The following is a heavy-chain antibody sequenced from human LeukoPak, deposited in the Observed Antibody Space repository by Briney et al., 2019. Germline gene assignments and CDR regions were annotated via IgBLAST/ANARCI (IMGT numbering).Heavy chain of an antibody. CDR1: GFTFSDSA. J-gene: IGHJ4*02. V-gene: IGHV3-73*01. CDR3: TRPGNCGADCYGDFDY. Sequence: GGSLRLSCAASGFTFSDSAIHWLRQASGKGLEWVGRIRTKANTYATAYAASVKGRFTISRDDSKNTAYLQMNSLRTEDTAVYYCTRPGNCGADCYGDFDYWGQGTLVTVSS. CDR2: IRTKANTYAT. D-gene: IGHD2-21*02.